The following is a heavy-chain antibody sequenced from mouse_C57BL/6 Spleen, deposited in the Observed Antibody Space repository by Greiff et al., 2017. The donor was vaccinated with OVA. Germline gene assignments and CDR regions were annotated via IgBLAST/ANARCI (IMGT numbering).Heavy chain of an antibody. CDR3: ARSEDGYPFDY. CDR2: LDPEDGET. D-gene: IGHD2-3*01. J-gene: IGHJ2*01. Sequence: EVKLQESGAELVKPGASVKLSCTASGFTIKDYYMHWVKQWPEQGLEWIGRLDPEDGETKYAPIFQGKATITADTTCNTAYLKLSSLASEDTAVYYCARSEDGYPFDYWGQGTTLTVSS. CDR1: GFTIKDYY. V-gene: IGHV14-2*01.